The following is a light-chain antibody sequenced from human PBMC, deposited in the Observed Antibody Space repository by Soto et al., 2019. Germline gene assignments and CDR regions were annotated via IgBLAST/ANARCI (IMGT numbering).Light chain of an antibody. CDR1: SSDVGGYNY. CDR2: GVT. Sequence: QSALTQPASVSGSPGQSITISCTGTSSDVGGYNYVSWYQQHPGIAPKLLIYGVTNRPSGVSTRFSGSKSGNTASLTISGLQAEDEADYHCSSYTSASTLLYLFGTGINLTVL. CDR3: SSYTSASTLLYL. J-gene: IGLJ1*01. V-gene: IGLV2-14*01.